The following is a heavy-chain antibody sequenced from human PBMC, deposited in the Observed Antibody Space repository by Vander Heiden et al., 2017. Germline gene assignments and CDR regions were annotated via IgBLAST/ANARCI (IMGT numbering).Heavy chain of an antibody. CDR1: GGSISSYY. CDR2: IYYSGST. D-gene: IGHD3-10*01. CDR3: ARGPFGARGYYFDY. V-gene: IGHV4-59*08. J-gene: IGHJ4*02. Sequence: QVQLQESGPGLVKPSETLSLTCTVSGGSISSYYVCWIGYIYYSGSTNYNPSRKCRVTISVDTSKIHFPLKLRSVTAADTAVYYCARGPFGARGYYFDYWGQGTLVTVSS.